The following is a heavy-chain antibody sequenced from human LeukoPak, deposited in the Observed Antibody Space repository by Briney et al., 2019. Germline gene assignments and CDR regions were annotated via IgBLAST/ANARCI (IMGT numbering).Heavy chain of an antibody. D-gene: IGHD3-22*01. Sequence: SETLSLTCTVSGGSINSNDYSWGWIRQSPGKGLEWIGSASYSGSTYYNPSLKSRVTISVDTSKNQFSLRLISVTAADTAVFYCARHHFDSSGYYYLTYWFDPWGQGTLVTASS. J-gene: IGHJ5*02. CDR2: ASYSGST. CDR1: GGSINSNDYS. CDR3: ARHHFDSSGYYYLTYWFDP. V-gene: IGHV4-39*01.